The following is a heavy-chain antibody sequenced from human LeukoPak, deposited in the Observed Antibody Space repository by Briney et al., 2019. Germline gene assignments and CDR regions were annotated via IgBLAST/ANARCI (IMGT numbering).Heavy chain of an antibody. V-gene: IGHV4-34*01. J-gene: IGHJ5*02. D-gene: IGHD1-1*01. CDR2: INHSGST. CDR1: GGSFSGYY. Sequence: SETLSLTCAVYGGSFSGYYWSWIRQPPGKGLEWIGEINHSGSTNYNPSLKSRVTISVDTSKTQFSLKLSSVTAADTAVYYCAMLGIGTFHSFWFDPWGQGTLVTVSS. CDR3: AMLGIGTFHSFWFDP.